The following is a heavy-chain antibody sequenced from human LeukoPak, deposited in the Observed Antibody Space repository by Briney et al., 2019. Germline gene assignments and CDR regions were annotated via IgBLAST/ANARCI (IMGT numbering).Heavy chain of an antibody. V-gene: IGHV3-30*03. J-gene: IGHJ6*02. Sequence: GGSLRLSCAASGFTFSSYGMHWVRQAPGKGLEWVAVISYDGNNKYYADSVKGRFTISRDNSKNTLYLQMNSLRAEDTAVYYCARDHYSYYYYGMDVWGQGTTVTVSS. CDR1: GFTFSSYG. CDR3: ARDHYSYYYYGMDV. D-gene: IGHD2-15*01. CDR2: ISYDGNNK.